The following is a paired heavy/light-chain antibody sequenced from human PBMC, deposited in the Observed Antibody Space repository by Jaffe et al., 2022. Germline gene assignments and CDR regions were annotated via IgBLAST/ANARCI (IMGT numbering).Light chain of an antibody. J-gene: IGKJ1*01. CDR2: WAS. CDR3: HQYYSTPPT. V-gene: IGKV4-1*01. Sequence: DIVLTQSPDSLAVSLGERATINCKSSQSVLYRSNNNNYLGWYQQKPGQPPKVLMYWASTRVSGVPDRFTGSGSGTDFTLTISSLQADDVAVYYCHQYYSTPPTFGQGTKVEIK. CDR1: QSVLYRSNNNNY.
Heavy chain of an antibody. Sequence: QVQLQQWGAGLLKPSETLSLTCAVYGGSFSGYYWSWIRQPPGKGLEWIGEINPGGSTNYNPSLKSRVTISIDTSKSQFSLKLTSVTAADTAVYYCARGSIVVAVAATPDSWGQGTLVTVSS. D-gene: IGHD2-15*01. CDR3: ARGSIVVAVAATPDS. J-gene: IGHJ4*02. CDR2: INPGGST. CDR1: GGSFSGYY. V-gene: IGHV4-34*01.